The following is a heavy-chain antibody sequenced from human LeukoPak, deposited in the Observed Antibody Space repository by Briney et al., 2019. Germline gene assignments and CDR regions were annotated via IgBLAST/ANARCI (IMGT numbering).Heavy chain of an antibody. CDR2: IKQGGSEK. D-gene: IGHD3-22*01. J-gene: IGHJ4*02. CDR3: ARGLDYYDSSGYLY. Sequence: GGSLRLSCAASGFTFSTFAMIWVRQPPGKGLEWVANIKQGGSEKYYVDSVKGRFTVSRDNAKNSLYLQMNSLRAEDTALYYCARGLDYYDSSGYLYWGQGTLVTVSS. CDR1: GFTFSTFA. V-gene: IGHV3-7*04.